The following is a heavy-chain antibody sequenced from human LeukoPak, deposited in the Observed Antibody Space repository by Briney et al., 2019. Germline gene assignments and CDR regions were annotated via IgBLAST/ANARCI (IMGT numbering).Heavy chain of an antibody. CDR3: ARGNHRTAWLIDY. V-gene: IGHV3-48*02. D-gene: IGHD2-21*02. J-gene: IGHJ4*02. CDR2: ITASSDNI. Sequence: PGGSLRVSCVTSGFSFSDYIMNWVRQAPWKGVAGISFITASSDNINYADSVGGRFTISRDNAKNSLSLQLNSLRDDDTAVYYCARGNHRTAWLIDYWGQGTLVIVSS. CDR1: GFSFSDYI.